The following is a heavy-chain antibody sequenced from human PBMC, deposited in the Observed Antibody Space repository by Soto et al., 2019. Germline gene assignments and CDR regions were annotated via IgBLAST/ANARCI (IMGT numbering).Heavy chain of an antibody. CDR2: IYYSGST. CDR3: ARAVYYYYGMDV. Sequence: SETLSLTCTVSGGSISSYYWSWIRQPPGKGLEWIGYIYYSGSTNYNPSLKSRVTISVDTSKNQFSLKLSSVTAADTAVYYCARAVYYYYGMDVWGQGTTVTVS. V-gene: IGHV4-59*01. J-gene: IGHJ6*02. CDR1: GGSISSYY.